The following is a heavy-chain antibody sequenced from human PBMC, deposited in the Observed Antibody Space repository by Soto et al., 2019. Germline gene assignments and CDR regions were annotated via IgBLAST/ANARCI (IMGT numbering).Heavy chain of an antibody. CDR1: GGTFNSYA. V-gene: IGHV1-69*13. D-gene: IGHD3-9*01. J-gene: IGHJ6*02. CDR2: LIPIFGTA. Sequence: SVKVSCKASGGTFNSYAISWVRQAPGQGIEWMGGLIPIFGTANYAQKFQGRVTITADESTSTAYMELSSLRSEDTAVYYCAGGDYDILTGSSTAYYYYGMDVWGQGTTVTVSS. CDR3: AGGDYDILTGSSTAYYYYGMDV.